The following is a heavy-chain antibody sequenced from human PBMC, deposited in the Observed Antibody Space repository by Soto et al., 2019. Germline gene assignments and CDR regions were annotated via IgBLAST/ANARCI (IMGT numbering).Heavy chain of an antibody. Sequence: SETLCLPCAVYGGSFSGYYWTWIRQPPGKRIQRIGEINHSASTNYNPSFTSRGTISVDTSKNEFSLKLSSVTAADTAVYYCGRGGGQLGATGDYRGQGVLVTVS. CDR2: INHSAST. CDR1: GGSFSGYY. V-gene: IGHV4-34*01. D-gene: IGHD1-26*01. J-gene: IGHJ4*02. CDR3: GRGGGQLGATGDY.